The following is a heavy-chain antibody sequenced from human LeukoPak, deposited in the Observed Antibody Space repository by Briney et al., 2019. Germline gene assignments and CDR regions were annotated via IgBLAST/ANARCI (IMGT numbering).Heavy chain of an antibody. CDR3: ARDFYDGFALDY. CDR2: IFSSSTYI. D-gene: IGHD2/OR15-2a*01. CDR1: GFAFNTYS. Sequence: GGSLRLSCAASGFAFNTYSMNWVRQAPGKGLEWVSFIFSSSTYIYYTDSVKGRFTISRDNARNSLYLQMDNLRAEDTGVYYCARDFYDGFALDYWGQGTLVAVSS. J-gene: IGHJ4*02. V-gene: IGHV3-21*03.